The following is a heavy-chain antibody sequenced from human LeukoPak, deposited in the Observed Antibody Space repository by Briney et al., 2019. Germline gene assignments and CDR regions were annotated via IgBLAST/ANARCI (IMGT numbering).Heavy chain of an antibody. Sequence: PGGSLRLSCAASGFTFDDYGMSWIRQAPGKGLEWVSSINWNGGSTGYADSVKGRFTISRDNAKYSLYLQMNSLRAEDTALYYCAKVGRLTYFDYWGQGTLVTVSS. D-gene: IGHD3-3*01. CDR3: AKVGRLTYFDY. CDR1: GFTFDDYG. V-gene: IGHV3-20*04. J-gene: IGHJ4*02. CDR2: INWNGGST.